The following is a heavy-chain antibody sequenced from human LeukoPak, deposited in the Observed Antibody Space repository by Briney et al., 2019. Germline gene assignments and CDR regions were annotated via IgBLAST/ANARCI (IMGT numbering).Heavy chain of an antibody. CDR2: IYYSGST. CDR1: GGSISSYY. D-gene: IGHD3-22*01. V-gene: IGHV4-59*08. Sequence: PSETLSLTCTVSGGSISSYYWSWLRQPPGKGLEWIGYIYYSGSTNYNPSLKSRVTISVDTSKNQFSLKLSSVTAADTAVYYCARLRGYDSGGYYASLYYYYMDVWGKGTTVTVSS. J-gene: IGHJ6*03. CDR3: ARLRGYDSGGYYASLYYYYMDV.